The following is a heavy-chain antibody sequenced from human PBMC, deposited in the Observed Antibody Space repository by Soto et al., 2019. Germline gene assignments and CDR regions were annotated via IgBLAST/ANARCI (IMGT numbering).Heavy chain of an antibody. CDR1: SGSVSSTVYD. CDR2: IYYSGST. D-gene: IGHD3-9*01. CDR3: ARVTSSILGTQVDY. V-gene: IGHV4-39*07. Sequence: CALCSGSVSSTVYDGGLNRKPPGKGLEWIGSIYYSGSTYYNPSLKSRVTISVDTSKNQFSLKLSSVTAADTAVYYCARVTSSILGTQVDYWGQGTLVTVSS. J-gene: IGHJ4*02.